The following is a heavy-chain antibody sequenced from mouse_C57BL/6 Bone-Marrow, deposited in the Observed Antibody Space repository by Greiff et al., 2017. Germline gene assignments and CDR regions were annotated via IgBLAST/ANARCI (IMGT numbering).Heavy chain of an antibody. CDR1: GFTFSSYA. CDR2: ISAGGSYT. Sequence: EVKLVESGGGLVKPGGSLTLSCAASGFTFSSYAMSWVRQTPETRLEWVATISAGGSYTDYPDHVKGRFPISRDNAKNNLYLQMSHLKSEDTAMYYCAREDYYGSSLFADWGQGTLVTVSA. CDR3: AREDYYGSSLFAD. V-gene: IGHV5-4*01. D-gene: IGHD1-1*01. J-gene: IGHJ3*01.